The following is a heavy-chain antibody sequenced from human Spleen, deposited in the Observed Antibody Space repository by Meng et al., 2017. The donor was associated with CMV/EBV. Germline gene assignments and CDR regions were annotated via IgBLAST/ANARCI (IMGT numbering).Heavy chain of an antibody. Sequence: QVQLQESGPGLVKPSQTLSLTCTVSGDSISSGSYYYNWIRQSAAKGLEWIGRVYTTGGTDYNPSLKSRITISVDTSKNQFSLNLTSVTAADTAVYYCSRGRSPWGRGTLVTVSS. V-gene: IGHV4-61*02. CDR3: SRGRSP. J-gene: IGHJ5*02. CDR2: VYTTGGT. CDR1: GDSISSGSYY.